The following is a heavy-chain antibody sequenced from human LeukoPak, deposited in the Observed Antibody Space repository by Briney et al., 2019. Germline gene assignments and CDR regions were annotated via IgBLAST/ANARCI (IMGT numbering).Heavy chain of an antibody. V-gene: IGHV4-59*08. J-gene: IGHJ4*02. Sequence: SETLSLTCTVSGCSISSYYWTWIRQPPGKGLEWIGHIYYSGSTYYNPSLKSRVTISVDTSKNQFSLKLSSVTAADTALYYCARRGLGSHSGTFDYWGQGTLVTVSS. CDR2: IYYSGST. CDR3: ARRGLGSHSGTFDY. D-gene: IGHD1-26*01. CDR1: GCSISSYY.